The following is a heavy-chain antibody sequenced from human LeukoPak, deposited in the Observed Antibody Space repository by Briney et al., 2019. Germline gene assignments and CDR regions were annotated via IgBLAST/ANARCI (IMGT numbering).Heavy chain of an antibody. CDR3: AREYYDFWSGYLGGNYYYYYMDV. CDR1: GGSISSHY. J-gene: IGHJ6*03. CDR2: IYYSGST. D-gene: IGHD3-3*01. V-gene: IGHV4-59*11. Sequence: SETLSLTCTVSGGSISSHYWSWIRQPPGKGLEWIGYIYYSGSTNYNPSLKSRVTISVDTSKNQFSLKLSSVTAADTAVYCCAREYYDFWSGYLGGNYYYYYMDVWGKGTTVTVSS.